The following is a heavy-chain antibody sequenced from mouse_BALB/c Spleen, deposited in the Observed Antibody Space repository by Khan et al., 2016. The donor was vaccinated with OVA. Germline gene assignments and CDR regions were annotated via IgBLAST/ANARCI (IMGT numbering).Heavy chain of an antibody. V-gene: IGHV5-6*01. D-gene: IGHD1-2*01. CDR3: TRFITTTTGDYYAMDY. Sequence: EVELVESGGDLVNPGGSLKLSCAASGFIFSSYGMSWVRQTPDKRLEWVATISSDGTYTYYPDSVKGRFTISRDNAKNTLSLQMSSLKSEDTAMYYFTRFITTTTGDYYAMDYWGQGTSVTVSS. J-gene: IGHJ4*01. CDR1: GFIFSSYG. CDR2: ISSDGTYT.